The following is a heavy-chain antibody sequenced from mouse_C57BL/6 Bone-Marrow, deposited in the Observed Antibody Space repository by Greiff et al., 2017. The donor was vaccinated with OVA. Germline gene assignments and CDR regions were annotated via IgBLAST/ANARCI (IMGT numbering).Heavy chain of an antibody. J-gene: IGHJ4*01. Sequence: VQLQQSGAELARPGASVKLSCKASGYTFTSYGISWVKQSTGPGLEWIGEIYPRSGNTYYNEKFKGKATLTADKSSSTEYMELRSLTSEDSAVYFCARRYYYGSNYAMDYWGQGTSVTVSS. D-gene: IGHD1-1*01. CDR2: IYPRSGNT. CDR1: GYTFTSYG. V-gene: IGHV1-81*01. CDR3: ARRYYYGSNYAMDY.